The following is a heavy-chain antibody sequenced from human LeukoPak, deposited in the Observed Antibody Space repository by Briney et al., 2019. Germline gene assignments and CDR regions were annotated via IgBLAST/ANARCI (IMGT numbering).Heavy chain of an antibody. Sequence: SETLSLTCTVSGGSISSYYWSWIRQPPGKGLEWIGYIYYSGSTNYNPSLKSRVTISVDTSKNQFSLKLSSVTAADTAVYYCASTARYCSGGSCFNYWGQGTLVTVSS. CDR3: ASTARYCSGGSCFNY. V-gene: IGHV4-59*01. J-gene: IGHJ4*02. CDR2: IYYSGST. CDR1: GGSISSYY. D-gene: IGHD2-15*01.